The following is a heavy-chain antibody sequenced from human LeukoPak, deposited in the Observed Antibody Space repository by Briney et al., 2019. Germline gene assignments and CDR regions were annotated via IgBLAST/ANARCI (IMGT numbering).Heavy chain of an antibody. V-gene: IGHV3-53*01. CDR1: GFTVSSNY. D-gene: IGHD3-22*01. CDR3: ARDAYYYDSSGYYYASDY. CDR2: IYSGGSI. J-gene: IGHJ4*02. Sequence: PGGSLRLSCAASGFTVSSNYMSWVRQAPGKGLEWVSVIYSGGSIYYADSVKGRFTISRDNSKNTLYLQMNSLRAEDTAVYYCARDAYYYDSSGYYYASDYWGQGTLVTVSS.